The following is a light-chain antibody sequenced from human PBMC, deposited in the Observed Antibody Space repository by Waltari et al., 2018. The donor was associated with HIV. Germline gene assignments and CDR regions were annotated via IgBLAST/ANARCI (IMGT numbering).Light chain of an antibody. CDR3: QQYNNWPRT. CDR2: DSS. Sequence: EVVLTQSPGTVSVSLGARATLSCRTSQSIGNNLVWYQMKPGQAPRLVIYDSSTRATGIPVRFSGSGSGTEFTLTISSLQSEDFAVYFCQQYNNWPRTFGQGTKVEI. V-gene: IGKV3-15*01. CDR1: QSIGNN. J-gene: IGKJ1*01.